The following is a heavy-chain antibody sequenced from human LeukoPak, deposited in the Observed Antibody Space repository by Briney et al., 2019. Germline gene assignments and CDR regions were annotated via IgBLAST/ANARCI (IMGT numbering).Heavy chain of an antibody. V-gene: IGHV4-30-4*01. D-gene: IGHD2-2*01. Sequence: SETLSLTCTVSGGSISSGYYWGRWLRHPPGRGVERIGYIYYSGSTYYNPSLKSRVTISVDTSTNQFSLQLSSVTAADTAVYYCAREGVPAAYFDYWGRGTLVTVSS. CDR2: IYYSGST. J-gene: IGHJ4*02. CDR3: AREGVPAAYFDY. CDR1: GGSISSGYYW.